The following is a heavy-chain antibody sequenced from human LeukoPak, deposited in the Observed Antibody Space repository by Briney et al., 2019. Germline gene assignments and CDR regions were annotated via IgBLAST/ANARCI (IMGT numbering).Heavy chain of an antibody. CDR1: GFTFSSYS. D-gene: IGHD6-19*01. V-gene: IGHV3-21*01. CDR2: ISGSSSYI. J-gene: IGHJ4*02. Sequence: PGGSLRLSCAASGFTFSSYSMNWVRQAPGKGLEWVSSISGSSSYIYYADSVKGRFTISRDNAKNSLYLQMNSLRAEDTAVYYCARDAGGYSSGYFDYWGQGTLVTVSS. CDR3: ARDAGGYSSGYFDY.